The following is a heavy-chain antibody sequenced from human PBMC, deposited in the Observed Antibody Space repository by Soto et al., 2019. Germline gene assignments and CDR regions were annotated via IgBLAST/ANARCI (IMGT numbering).Heavy chain of an antibody. CDR2: IYSGGST. J-gene: IGHJ6*03. V-gene: IGHV3-66*01. D-gene: IGHD4-17*01. CDR1: GFTVSSNY. Sequence: GGSLRLSCAASGFTVSSNYMSWVRQAPGKGLEWVSVIYSGGSTYYADSVKGRFTISRDNSKNTLYLQMNSLRAEDTAVYYCARDDYGDYYYYMDVWGKGTTVTVSS. CDR3: ARDDYGDYYYYMDV.